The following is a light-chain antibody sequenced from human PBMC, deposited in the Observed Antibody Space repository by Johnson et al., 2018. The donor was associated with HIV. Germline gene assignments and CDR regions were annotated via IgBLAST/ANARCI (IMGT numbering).Light chain of an antibody. CDR2: ENN. CDR3: GTWDSSLSAYV. CDR1: SSNIGNNY. V-gene: IGLV1-51*02. J-gene: IGLJ1*01. Sequence: QSVLTQPPSVSAAPGQKVTISCSGSSSNIGNNYVSWYQQLPGTAPKLLIYENNKRPSGIPDRFSGSKSDTSATLGITGLQTGDEGDYYCGTWDSSLSAYVFGTGTKVTVL.